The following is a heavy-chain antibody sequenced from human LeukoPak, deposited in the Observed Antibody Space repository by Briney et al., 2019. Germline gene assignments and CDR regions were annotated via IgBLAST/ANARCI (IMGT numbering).Heavy chain of an antibody. CDR3: ARDRPLWN. Sequence: GGSLRLSCAASGLINTNYWMHWVRQVPGKGLVWVSRIKLDENTAYYADFVKGGFTISRDNAKSTIYLQMNSLRAEDSAVYYCARDRPLWNWGQGTLVTVSA. CDR2: IKLDENTA. V-gene: IGHV3-74*01. D-gene: IGHD3-3*01. J-gene: IGHJ4*02. CDR1: GLINTNYW.